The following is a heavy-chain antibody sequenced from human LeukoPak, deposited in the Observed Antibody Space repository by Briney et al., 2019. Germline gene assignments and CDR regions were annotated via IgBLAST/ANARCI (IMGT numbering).Heavy chain of an antibody. J-gene: IGHJ6*02. V-gene: IGHV3-48*01. Sequence: VSYISSSSSTIYYADSVKGRFTISRDNAKNSLYLQMNSLRAEDTAVYYCARERNGYYGMDVWGQGTTVTVSS. D-gene: IGHD1-1*01. CDR2: ISSSSSTI. CDR3: ARERNGYYGMDV.